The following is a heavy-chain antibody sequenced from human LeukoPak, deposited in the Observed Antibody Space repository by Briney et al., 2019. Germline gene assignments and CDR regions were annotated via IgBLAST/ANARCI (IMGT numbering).Heavy chain of an antibody. V-gene: IGHV3-23*01. D-gene: IGHD1-26*01. Sequence: GGSLRLSCAASGFTFSSYAMSWVRQAPGKGLEWVSAISGSGGSTYYADSVKGRFTISRDNSENTLYLQMNSLRAEDTAVYYCAKGLLSGSYYYFDYWGQGTLVTVSS. CDR2: ISGSGGST. J-gene: IGHJ4*02. CDR1: GFTFSSYA. CDR3: AKGLLSGSYYYFDY.